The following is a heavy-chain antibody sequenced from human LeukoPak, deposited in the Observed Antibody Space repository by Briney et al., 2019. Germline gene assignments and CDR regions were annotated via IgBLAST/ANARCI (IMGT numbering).Heavy chain of an antibody. CDR2: VDPEDGET. J-gene: IGHJ4*02. D-gene: IGHD2-2*01. CDR1: GYTFTDYY. Sequence: GASVKVSCKASGYTFTDYYMHWVQQAPGKGLEWMGRVDPEDGETIYAEKFQGRVTITADTSTDTAYMELSSLRSEDTAVYYCATIGYCSSTSCSKLYYFDYWGQGTLVTVSS. V-gene: IGHV1-69-2*01. CDR3: ATIGYCSSTSCSKLYYFDY.